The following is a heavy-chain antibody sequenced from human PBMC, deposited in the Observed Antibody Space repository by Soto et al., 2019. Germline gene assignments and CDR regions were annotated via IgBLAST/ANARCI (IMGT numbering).Heavy chain of an antibody. D-gene: IGHD4-17*01. Sequence: PSETLSLTCAVYGGSFSGYYWSWIRQPPGKGLEWIGEINHSGCTNYNPSLKSRVTISVDTSKNQFSLKLSSVTAADTAVYYCARNHDYGDYFDYWGQGTLVTVSS. CDR3: ARNHDYGDYFDY. CDR1: GGSFSGYY. CDR2: INHSGCT. J-gene: IGHJ4*02. V-gene: IGHV4-34*01.